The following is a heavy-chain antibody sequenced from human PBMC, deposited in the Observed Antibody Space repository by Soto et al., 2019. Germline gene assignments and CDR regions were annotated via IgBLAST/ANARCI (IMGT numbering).Heavy chain of an antibody. V-gene: IGHV4-59*08. CDR2: IYYSGST. CDR1: GGSFSGYY. D-gene: IGHD6-13*01. J-gene: IGHJ4*02. Sequence: SETLSLTCAVYGGSFSGYYWSWIRQPPGKGLEWIGYIYYSGSTYYNPSLRSRVTISVDTSKNQFSLKLSSVTAADTAVYYCARKELAAADSFDYWGQGTLVTVSS. CDR3: ARKELAAADSFDY.